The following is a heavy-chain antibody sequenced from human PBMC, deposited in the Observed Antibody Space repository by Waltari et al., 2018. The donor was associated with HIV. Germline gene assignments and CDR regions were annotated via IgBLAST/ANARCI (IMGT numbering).Heavy chain of an antibody. CDR1: GGPVSRGSYY. Sequence: QVQLQESGPGLVKPSETLSLTCTVSGGPVSRGSYYWSWLRLPPGKGLEWIGYIYYSGSTNYNPSLKSRVTISVDTSKNQFSLKLSSVTAADTAVYYCARGFWSGYYNNWFDPWGQGTLVTVSS. V-gene: IGHV4-61*01. J-gene: IGHJ5*02. D-gene: IGHD3-3*01. CDR2: IYYSGST. CDR3: ARGFWSGYYNNWFDP.